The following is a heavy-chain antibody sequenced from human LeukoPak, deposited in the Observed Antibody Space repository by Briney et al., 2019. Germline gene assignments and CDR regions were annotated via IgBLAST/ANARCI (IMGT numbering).Heavy chain of an antibody. D-gene: IGHD3-3*01. Sequence: SETLSLTCTVSGGSISSGGYYWSWIRQHPGKGLEWIGYIYYSGSTYYNPSLKSRVTISVDTSKNQFSLKLSSITAADTAVYYCARDRSIFGVAIAGWFDPWGQGTLVTVSS. V-gene: IGHV4-31*03. CDR1: GGSISSGGYY. CDR3: ARDRSIFGVAIAGWFDP. J-gene: IGHJ5*02. CDR2: IYYSGST.